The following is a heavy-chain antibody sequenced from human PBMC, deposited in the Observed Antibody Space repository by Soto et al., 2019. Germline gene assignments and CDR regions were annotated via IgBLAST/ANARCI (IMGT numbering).Heavy chain of an antibody. CDR1: GFTFSSYA. Sequence: QVQLVESGGGVVQPGRSLRLSCAASGFTFSSYALHWFLQAPGKGLEWVAVISYDGSKKYYADSVKGLFTISRDNSKNTLYLQMNSLRADDTAVYYCASAVDVWGQGTTVTVSS. CDR3: ASAVDV. J-gene: IGHJ6*01. V-gene: IGHV3-30-3*01. CDR2: ISYDGSKK.